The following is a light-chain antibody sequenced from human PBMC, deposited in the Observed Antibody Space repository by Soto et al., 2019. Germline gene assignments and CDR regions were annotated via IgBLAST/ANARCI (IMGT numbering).Light chain of an antibody. Sequence: QSVLTQPRSVSGSPGQSVTISYTGTSNDVGGYNYVSWFQQHPGKVPKLMVYDVSYRPSGVPDRFSGSKSGNTASLTISGLQADDEGDYYCCSYAGTYWVFGGGTKLTVL. J-gene: IGLJ3*02. CDR3: CSYAGTYWV. CDR1: SNDVGGYNY. V-gene: IGLV2-11*01. CDR2: DVS.